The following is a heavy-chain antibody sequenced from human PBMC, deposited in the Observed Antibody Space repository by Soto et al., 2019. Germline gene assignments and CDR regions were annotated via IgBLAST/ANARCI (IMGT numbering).Heavy chain of an antibody. V-gene: IGHV4-39*01. CDR3: ARHFPFVLGYYFDY. CDR1: GGSISSGGYY. CDR2: IYYSGST. J-gene: IGHJ4*02. D-gene: IGHD3-3*02. Sequence: SETLSLTCTVSGGSISSGGYYWSWIRQHPGKGLEWIGYIYYSGSTYYNPSLKSRVTISVDTSKNQFSLKLSSVTAADTAVYYCARHFPFVLGYYFDYWGQGTLVTVSS.